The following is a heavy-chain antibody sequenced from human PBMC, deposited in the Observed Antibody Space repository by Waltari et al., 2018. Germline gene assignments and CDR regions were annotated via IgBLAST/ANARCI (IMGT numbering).Heavy chain of an antibody. D-gene: IGHD2-8*01. CDR2: IWNNGIST. CDR1: GFPFRRYS. Sequence: QVQLVESGGGVVQPGGSLRLSCTTSGFPFRRYSLHCVRRAPGKGPGWVAIIWNNGISTYYAGSVQGRFTISRDDSKNTLSLQMDNLRPEDTAFYYCATESLIMGASTGYFHYWGQGTLVSVSS. CDR3: ATESLIMGASTGYFHY. J-gene: IGHJ4*02. V-gene: IGHV3-30*02.